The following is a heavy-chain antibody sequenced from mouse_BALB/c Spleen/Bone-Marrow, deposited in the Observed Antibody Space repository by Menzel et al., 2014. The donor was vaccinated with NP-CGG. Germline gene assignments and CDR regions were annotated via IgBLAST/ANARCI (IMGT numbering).Heavy chain of an antibody. J-gene: IGHJ4*01. CDR2: ISSGGGYT. V-gene: IGHV5-6*01. CDR1: GFTFSTYG. CDR3: TRQRNWDHYAMDY. Sequence: EVQLVESGGDLVKPGGSLKLSCAASGFTFSTYGMSWVRQTPDKRLEWVATISSGGGYTYYPDSVKGRFTISRDNANNTLCLQMSSLKSEDTAMYYCTRQRNWDHYAMDYWGRGTSVTVSS. D-gene: IGHD4-1*01.